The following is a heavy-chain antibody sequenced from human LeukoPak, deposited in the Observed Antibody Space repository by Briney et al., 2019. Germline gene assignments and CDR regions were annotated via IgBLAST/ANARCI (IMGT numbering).Heavy chain of an antibody. CDR3: SRHCDIHGLVAY. Sequence: GGSLRLSCAASGFTFSNYAMSWVRQAPGKGLEWVSRIKGSIIGTSYADSVKGRFLISRDNSKNTLYLQMNSLGIGDTAVYYYSRHCDIHGLVAYWGQGTLVTVSS. CDR2: IKGSIIGT. CDR1: GFTFSNYA. V-gene: IGHV3-23*01. J-gene: IGHJ4*02. D-gene: IGHD3-9*01.